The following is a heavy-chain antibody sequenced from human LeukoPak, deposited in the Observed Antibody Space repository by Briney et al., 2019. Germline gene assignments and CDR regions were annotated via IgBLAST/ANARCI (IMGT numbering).Heavy chain of an antibody. CDR3: ARGKIAVAGKPFDY. Sequence: SETLSLTCAVYGVSFSGYYWSWIRQPPGKGLEWIGEINDSGSTNYNPSLKSRVTISVDTSKNQFSLKLSSVTAADTAVYYCARGKIAVAGKPFDYWGQGTLVTVSS. J-gene: IGHJ4*02. CDR2: INDSGST. D-gene: IGHD6-19*01. V-gene: IGHV4-34*01. CDR1: GVSFSGYY.